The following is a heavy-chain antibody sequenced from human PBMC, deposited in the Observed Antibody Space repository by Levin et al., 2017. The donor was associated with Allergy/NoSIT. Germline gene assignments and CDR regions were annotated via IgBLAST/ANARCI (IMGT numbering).Heavy chain of an antibody. V-gene: IGHV3-30*18. J-gene: IGHJ4*02. CDR2: SANDGSQQ. Sequence: GGSLRLSCAVSGIRFSDYGFHWVRQAPGKGLEWVTLSANDGSQQFYADAVKGRFTVSRDKSKNTLNLQMRYLRPDDTAVYYCAKGGSFDSWGQGTLVTVSS. D-gene: IGHD3-10*01. CDR3: AKGGSFDS. CDR1: GIRFSDYG.